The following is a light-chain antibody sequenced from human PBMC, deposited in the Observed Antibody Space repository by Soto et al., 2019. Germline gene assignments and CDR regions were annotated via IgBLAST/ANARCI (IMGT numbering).Light chain of an antibody. J-gene: IGKJ5*01. V-gene: IGKV3-20*01. CDR2: GAS. CDR3: QQYGSSPSIT. CDR1: QSVSNNY. Sequence: EIVLTQSAGTLSLSPGERATLSCRASQSVSNNYLAWYQQKPGQAPRLLIYGASNRATGIPDRFSGGGSGTDFTLTISRLEPEDFAVYYCQQYGSSPSITFGQGTRLEIK.